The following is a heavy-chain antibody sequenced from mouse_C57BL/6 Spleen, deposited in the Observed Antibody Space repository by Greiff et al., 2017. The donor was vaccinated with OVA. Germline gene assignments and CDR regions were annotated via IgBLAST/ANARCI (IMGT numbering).Heavy chain of an antibody. Sequence: QVQLQQSGAELVRPGASVKLSCKASGYTFTDYYINWVKQRPGQGLEWIARIYPGSGNTYYNEKFKGKATLTAEKSSSTAYMQLSSLTSEDSAVYFCARDDGNFGRFAYWGQGTLVTVSA. CDR1: GYTFTDYY. V-gene: IGHV1-76*01. CDR2: IYPGSGNT. J-gene: IGHJ3*01. D-gene: IGHD2-3*01. CDR3: ARDDGNFGRFAY.